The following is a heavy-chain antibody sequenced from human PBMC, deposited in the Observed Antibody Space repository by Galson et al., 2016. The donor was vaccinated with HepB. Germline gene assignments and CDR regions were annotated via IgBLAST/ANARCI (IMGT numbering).Heavy chain of an antibody. CDR3: ARCERYGSGWYGKNDY. Sequence: SLRLSCAASGFPFGSYAMTWVRQAPGKGLEWVSAGYGGGGGPHYADSVKGRFTMSRDISRNTLYLQMNSLRAEDTAVYYCARCERYGSGWYGKNDYWGQGTLVTVSS. CDR2: GYGGGGGP. J-gene: IGHJ4*02. V-gene: IGHV3-23*01. CDR1: GFPFGSYA. D-gene: IGHD6-13*01.